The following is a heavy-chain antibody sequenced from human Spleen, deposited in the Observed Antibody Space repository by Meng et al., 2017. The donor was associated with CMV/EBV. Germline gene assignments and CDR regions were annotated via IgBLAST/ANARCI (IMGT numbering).Heavy chain of an antibody. D-gene: IGHD2-8*01. CDR2: INLKSGGT. Sequence: ASVKVSCKASGYTFIGYYMHWVRQAPGQGLEWMGWINLKSGGTNYVQKFQGRVTMTRDTSIRTAYMELSRLRLDDTAVYYCARELYAGGDISYSMDVWGQGTTVTVSS. CDR3: ARELYAGGDISYSMDV. CDR1: GYTFIGYY. J-gene: IGHJ6*02. V-gene: IGHV1-2*02.